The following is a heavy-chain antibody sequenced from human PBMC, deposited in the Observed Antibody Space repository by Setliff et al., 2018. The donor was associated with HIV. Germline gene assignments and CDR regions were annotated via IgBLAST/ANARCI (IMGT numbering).Heavy chain of an antibody. Sequence: SETLSLTCAFYGESMSGYFWTWIRQSPGTGLEWLGEIAHSGGTNYKSSLKSRLTISVDPSRNQFSLRLTSVTVADTAVYYCVRGRDFIVRHLNFTAGGAYDVWGPGTLVTVSS. J-gene: IGHJ3*01. CDR3: VRGRDFIVRHLNFTAGGAYDV. V-gene: IGHV4-34*01. CDR2: IAHSGGT. D-gene: IGHD2-21*01. CDR1: GESMSGYF.